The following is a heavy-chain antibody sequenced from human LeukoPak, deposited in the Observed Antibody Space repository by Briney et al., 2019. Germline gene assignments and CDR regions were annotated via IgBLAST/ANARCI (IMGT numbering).Heavy chain of an antibody. Sequence: GASVKVSCKASGYTFISYGISWVRQAPGQGLEWMGWISTYNGNTNYTQKFQGRVTMTTDTSTSTAYMELRSLRSDDTAVYYCARDALVTGHGVRGVIYYWGQGTLVTVSS. CDR3: ARDALVTGHGVRGVIYY. CDR2: ISTYNGNT. D-gene: IGHD3-10*01. CDR1: GYTFISYG. V-gene: IGHV1-18*01. J-gene: IGHJ4*02.